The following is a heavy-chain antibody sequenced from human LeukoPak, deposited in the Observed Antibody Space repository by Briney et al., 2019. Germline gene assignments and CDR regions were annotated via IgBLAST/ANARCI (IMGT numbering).Heavy chain of an antibody. J-gene: IGHJ4*03. CDR2: IYSTGDT. D-gene: IGHD3-22*01. CDR3: ARGSRVYDRSGFHTWHDY. Sequence: SETLFLTCTVSGASINNYYWSWVRQPPLKGLEWIGYIYSTGDTSYNPSLESRVSISMDTSKNHFSLEITSVTAADTAVYYCARGSRVYDRSGFHTWHDYWGHGTLVTVSS. CDR1: GASINNYY. V-gene: IGHV4-59*01.